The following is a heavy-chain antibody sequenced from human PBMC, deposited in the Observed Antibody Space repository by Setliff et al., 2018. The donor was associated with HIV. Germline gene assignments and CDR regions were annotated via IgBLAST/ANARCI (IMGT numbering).Heavy chain of an antibody. Sequence: GESLKISCKGSGYSFTSSWIGWVRQMPGKGLEWMGIIYPRDSKIRYSPSFQGQVTFSVDKSLNTAYLQWSSLKVSDSAIYYCVRYDVYEYGYQVFDIWGQGTTVTV. J-gene: IGHJ3*02. CDR2: IYPRDSKI. CDR1: GYSFTSSW. CDR3: VRYDVYEYGYQVFDI. V-gene: IGHV5-51*01. D-gene: IGHD5-12*01.